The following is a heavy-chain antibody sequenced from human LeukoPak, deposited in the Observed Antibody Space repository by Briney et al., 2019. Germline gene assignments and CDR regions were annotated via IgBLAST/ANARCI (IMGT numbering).Heavy chain of an antibody. V-gene: IGHV4-39*01. CDR3: AGSDYYDSSGYYYYFDY. CDR1: GGSIISSNYY. Sequence: SGPGLVKPSETLSLTCTVSGGSIISSNYYWGWIRQPPGKGLEWIGNIYYSGSTYHNPSLKSRVTISVDTSKNQFSLKLSSVTAADTAVYYCAGSDYYDSSGYYYYFDYWGQGTLVTVSS. J-gene: IGHJ4*02. D-gene: IGHD3-22*01. CDR2: IYYSGST.